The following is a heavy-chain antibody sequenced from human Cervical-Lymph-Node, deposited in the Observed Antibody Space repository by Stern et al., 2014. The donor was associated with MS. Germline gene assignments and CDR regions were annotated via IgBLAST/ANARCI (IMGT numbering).Heavy chain of an antibody. CDR2: IKSKTDGGTI. D-gene: IGHD1-1*01. J-gene: IGHJ4*02. Sequence: VQLVQSGGGLVKPGGSLRLSCAASGFIFNNARMSWVRQAPGKGQELVGRIKSKTDGGTIDFAAPVKGRFTISRDDSKNTLYLQMHTLKAEDTAVYYCTTTLWYKVYHWGQGTLVTVSS. V-gene: IGHV3-15*01. CDR3: TTTLWYKVYH. CDR1: GFIFNNAR.